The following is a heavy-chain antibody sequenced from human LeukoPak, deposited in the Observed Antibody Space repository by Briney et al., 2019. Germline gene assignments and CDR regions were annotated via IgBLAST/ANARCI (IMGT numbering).Heavy chain of an antibody. V-gene: IGHV6-1*01. CDR2: TYYRSKWYN. D-gene: IGHD3-10*01. J-gene: IGHJ5*02. CDR3: AREVAIEKITMVRGVKGWRPPFDP. Sequence: SQTLSLTCAISGDSVSSNSAAWNWIRQSPSRGLEWLGRTYYRSKWYNDYAVSVKSRITINPDTSKNQFSLQLNSVTPEDTAVYYCAREVAIEKITMVRGVKGWRPPFDPWGQGTLVTVSS. CDR1: GDSVSSNSAA.